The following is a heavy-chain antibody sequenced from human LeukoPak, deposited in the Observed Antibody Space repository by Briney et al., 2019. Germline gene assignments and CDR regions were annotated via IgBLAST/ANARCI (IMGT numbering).Heavy chain of an antibody. D-gene: IGHD2-2*01. CDR1: GGSVSSTGYY. V-gene: IGHV4-39*01. Sequence: SETLSLTCSVAGGSVSSTGYYWAWIRQPPGKGLEWIGSIYYSGSPNYNPSLKSRVTISVDTSKNQLSLELNSVTASDTAVYYCARYPPLYSSSPDYSDYWGQGTLVTVSS. CDR2: IYYSGSP. CDR3: ARYPPLYSSSPDYSDY. J-gene: IGHJ4*02.